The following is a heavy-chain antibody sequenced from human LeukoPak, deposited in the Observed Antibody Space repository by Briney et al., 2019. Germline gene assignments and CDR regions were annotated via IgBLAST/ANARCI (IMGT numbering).Heavy chain of an antibody. V-gene: IGHV3-72*01. CDR1: GFTFSDHY. CDR2: TGNKANSYTT. CDR3: GREGYSSSSFYGMDV. D-gene: IGHD6-6*01. Sequence: TGGSLRLSCAASGFTFSDHYMEWVRQAPGKGLEWIGHTGNKANSYTTEYAASVKGRFSISRDDSKNSLYLQMNSLKTEETAVYYCGREGYSSSSFYGMDVWGQGTTVTVSS. J-gene: IGHJ6*02.